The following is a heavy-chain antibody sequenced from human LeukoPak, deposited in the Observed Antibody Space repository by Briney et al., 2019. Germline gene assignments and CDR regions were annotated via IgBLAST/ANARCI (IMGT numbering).Heavy chain of an antibody. D-gene: IGHD2-2*01. CDR3: ARAPRGYCSSTSCPHFDY. Sequence: ASVKVSCKASGYTFTGYYMHWVRQAPGQGLEWMGWINPNSGGTNYAQKFQGRVTMTRDTSISTAYMELSRLRPDDTAVYYCARAPRGYCSSTSCPHFDYWGQGTLVTVSS. J-gene: IGHJ4*02. CDR2: INPNSGGT. V-gene: IGHV1-2*02. CDR1: GYTFTGYY.